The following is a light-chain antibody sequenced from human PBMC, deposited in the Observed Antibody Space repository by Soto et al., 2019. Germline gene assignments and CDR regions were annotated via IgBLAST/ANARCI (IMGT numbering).Light chain of an antibody. CDR3: QQYNNWPPFT. V-gene: IGKV3-15*01. Sequence: EIVMTQSPATLSVSPGERATLSCRASQSVSSNLAWYQQKPGQAPRLLIYGASTRATGIPARFSGSGSGTDITLTISSLQSEDFALYYYQQYNNWPPFTSAPGTKVDIK. J-gene: IGKJ3*01. CDR1: QSVSSN. CDR2: GAS.